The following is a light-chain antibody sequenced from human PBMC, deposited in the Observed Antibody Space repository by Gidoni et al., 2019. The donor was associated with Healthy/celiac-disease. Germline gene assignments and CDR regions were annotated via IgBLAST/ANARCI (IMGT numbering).Light chain of an antibody. J-gene: IGLJ1*01. Sequence: SYELTQPPSVSVSAGQTARITCPGDALPKQYAYWYQQKPGQAPVLVIYKDSERPSGIPERVSGSSSGTTVTLTISGVQAEDEADYYCQSADSSGTYVFGTGTKVTVL. V-gene: IGLV3-25*03. CDR2: KDS. CDR3: QSADSSGTYV. CDR1: ALPKQY.